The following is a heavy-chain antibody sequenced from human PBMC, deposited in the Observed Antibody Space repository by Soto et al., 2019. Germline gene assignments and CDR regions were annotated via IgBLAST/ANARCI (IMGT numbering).Heavy chain of an antibody. J-gene: IGHJ6*01. V-gene: IGHV1-8*01. CDR2: MDPNRGDT. CDR3: SRGVGRRYRYGDRPAPGNYHYGMEG. D-gene: IGHD5-18*01. CDR1: GYTLTSYD. Sequence: ASVEVSCKASGYTLTSYDINWVQQVTGQGLEWMGWMDPNRGDTGYAQKFQCRVTVTRNTSISTSYKELCSLRSEDTAAYYCSRGVGRRYRYGDRPAPGNYHYGMEGWGPGTRV.